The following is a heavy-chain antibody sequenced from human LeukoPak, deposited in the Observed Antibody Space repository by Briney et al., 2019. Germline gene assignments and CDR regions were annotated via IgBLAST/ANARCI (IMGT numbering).Heavy chain of an antibody. D-gene: IGHD6-19*01. Sequence: GGSLRLPCAASGFTFSDYYMSWIRQAPGKGLEWVSYISSSGSTIYYADSVKGRFTISRDNAKNPLYLQMNSLRAEDTAVYYCARDGIAVAAIPLRYFDYWGQGTLVTVSS. CDR1: GFTFSDYY. J-gene: IGHJ4*02. CDR2: ISSSGSTI. CDR3: ARDGIAVAAIPLRYFDY. V-gene: IGHV3-11*04.